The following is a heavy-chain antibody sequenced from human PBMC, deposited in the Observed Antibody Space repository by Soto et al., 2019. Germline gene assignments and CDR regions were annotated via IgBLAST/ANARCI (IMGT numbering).Heavy chain of an antibody. Sequence: SETLSLTCTVSGGSISSGDYYWSWIRQPPGKGLEWIGYIYYSGSTYYNPSLKSRVTISVDTSKNQFSLKLSSVTAADTAVYYCASLNHHYDILTGYQSPFDYWGQGTLVTAPQ. V-gene: IGHV4-30-4*01. CDR2: IYYSGST. CDR3: ASLNHHYDILTGYQSPFDY. D-gene: IGHD3-9*01. J-gene: IGHJ4*02. CDR1: GGSISSGDYY.